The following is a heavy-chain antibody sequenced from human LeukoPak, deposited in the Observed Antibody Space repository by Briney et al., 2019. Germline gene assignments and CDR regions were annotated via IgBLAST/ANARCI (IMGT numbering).Heavy chain of an antibody. CDR2: ISSSSSYI. D-gene: IGHD6-13*01. J-gene: IGHJ4*02. CDR1: GFTFSSYS. V-gene: IGHV3-21*01. CDR3: ARSAGSSGWYEGYYFDY. Sequence: PGGSLRLSCAASGFTFSSYSMNWVRQAPGKGLEWVSSISSSSSYIYYADSVKGRFTISRDNAKISLYLQMNSLRAEDTAVYYCARSAGSSGWYEGYYFDYWGQGTLVTVSS.